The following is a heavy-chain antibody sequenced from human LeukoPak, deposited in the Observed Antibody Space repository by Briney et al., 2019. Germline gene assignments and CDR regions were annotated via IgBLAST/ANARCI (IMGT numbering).Heavy chain of an antibody. CDR3: ARVGLQYNWFDP. V-gene: IGHV3-48*03. D-gene: IGHD3-16*01. J-gene: IGHJ5*02. CDR2: ISSSGSTI. CDR1: GFTFSSYE. Sequence: QAGGSLRLSCAASGFTFSSYEMNWVRQAPGKGLEWVSYISSSGSTIYYADSVKGRFTISRDNAKNSLYLQMNSLRAEDTAVYYCARVGLQYNWFDPWGQGTLVTVCS.